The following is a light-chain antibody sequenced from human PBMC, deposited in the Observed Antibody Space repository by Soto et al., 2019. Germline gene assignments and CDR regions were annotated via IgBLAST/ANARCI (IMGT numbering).Light chain of an antibody. CDR3: SSYADSNSWM. Sequence: QLVLTQPPSASGSPGQSVTISCTGSSSDVGDYNYVSWYQQHPGNAPKLVIYEVNKRPSGVPDRFSGSKSGNTASLTVSGLQAEDEADYFCSSYADSNSWMFGGGTKLTVL. V-gene: IGLV2-8*01. J-gene: IGLJ3*02. CDR1: SSDVGDYNY. CDR2: EVN.